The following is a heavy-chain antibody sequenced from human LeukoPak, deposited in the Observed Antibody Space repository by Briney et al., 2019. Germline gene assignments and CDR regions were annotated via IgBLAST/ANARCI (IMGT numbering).Heavy chain of an antibody. CDR2: ISTSGGTT. CDR1: RFTFSSYD. D-gene: IGHD2-15*01. J-gene: IGHJ4*02. V-gene: IGHV3-23*01. Sequence: GRSLRLSCAASRFTFSSYDMSWVRPTPGKGLEWVSSISTSGGTTYYAASVKGRFTISRDNSKNTLSLQMSSLRAEDTAVYYCAKDRGDCRGGSCYFDYWGQGTLVTVSS. CDR3: AKDRGDCRGGSCYFDY.